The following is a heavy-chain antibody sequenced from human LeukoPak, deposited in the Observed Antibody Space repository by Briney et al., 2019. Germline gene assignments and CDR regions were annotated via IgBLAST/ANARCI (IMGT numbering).Heavy chain of an antibody. CDR1: GYTFTGYY. J-gene: IGHJ6*02. D-gene: IGHD2-2*01. CDR3: AREGPRQNLPNRNIVVNQGQRIYGMDV. CDR2: INPNSGGT. Sequence: ASVKVSCKASGYTFTGYYMHWVRQAPGQGLEWMGWINPNSGGTNYAQKFQGRVTMTRDTSTSTVYMELSSLRSEDTAVYYCAREGPRQNLPNRNIVVNQGQRIYGMDVWGQGTTVTVSS. V-gene: IGHV1-2*02.